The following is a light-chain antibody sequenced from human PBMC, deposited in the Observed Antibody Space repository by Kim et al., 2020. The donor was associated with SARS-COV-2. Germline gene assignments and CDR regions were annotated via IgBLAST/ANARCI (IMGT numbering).Light chain of an antibody. Sequence: GQMDNICWHGTDRGHGGQDGFRRYQPYPGKAPRLMIYDVRKQPSGVSNRFSGSKSGNTASLTISGLQAEDEADYYCNSYTSGRTWVFGGGTQLTVL. CDR1: DRGHGGQDG. V-gene: IGLV2-14*03. J-gene: IGLJ3*02. CDR3: NSYTSGRTWV. CDR2: DVR.